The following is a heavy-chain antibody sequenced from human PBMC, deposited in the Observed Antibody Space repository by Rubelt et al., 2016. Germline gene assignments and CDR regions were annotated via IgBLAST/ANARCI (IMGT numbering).Heavy chain of an antibody. CDR1: GGSISSYY. J-gene: IGHJ4*02. CDR3: AGGYGSGTYWFDY. CDR2: INHSGST. Sequence: QVHLQESGPGLVKASETLSLTCTVSGGSISSYYWTWIRQPPGKGLEWIGEINHSGSTNYNPSLKSRVTISVDTSKNHFSRRRSSVTAADTAVYYCAGGYGSGTYWFDYWGQGTLVTVSS. D-gene: IGHD3-10*01. V-gene: IGHV4-59*12.